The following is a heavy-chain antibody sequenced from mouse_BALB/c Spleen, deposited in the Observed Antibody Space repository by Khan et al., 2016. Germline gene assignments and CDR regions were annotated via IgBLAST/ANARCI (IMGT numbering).Heavy chain of an antibody. D-gene: IGHD2-3*01. Sequence: EVQLVASGGGLVQPKGSLKLSCAASGFTFNTYAMNWVSQAPGKGLEWVARIRSKSNNYATYYADSVKDRFSISRDDSQSMLYLQMNNLTTEYTAMYYCVRQRLLTPYWYFDVWGAGTTVTVSS. J-gene: IGHJ1*01. V-gene: IGHV10-1*02. CDR1: GFTFNTYA. CDR3: VRQRLLTPYWYFDV. CDR2: IRSKSNNYAT.